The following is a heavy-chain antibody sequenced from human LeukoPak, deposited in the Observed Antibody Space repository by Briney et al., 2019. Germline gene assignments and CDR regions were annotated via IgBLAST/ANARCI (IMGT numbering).Heavy chain of an antibody. J-gene: IGHJ5*02. D-gene: IGHD3-16*01. CDR1: GIIVSSNY. Sequence: GGSLRLSCVSSGIIVSSNYMSWVRQAPGKGLEWVSVIYGGGTTYYADSVKGRFTISRDNPKNTLYLQMNSLRVEDTAVYYCARAIPFGGWFDPWGQGTPVTVSS. CDR3: ARAIPFGGWFDP. CDR2: IYGGGTT. V-gene: IGHV3-66*01.